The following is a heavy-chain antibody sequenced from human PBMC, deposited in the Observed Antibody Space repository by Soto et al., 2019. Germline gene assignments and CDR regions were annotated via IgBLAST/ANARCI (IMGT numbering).Heavy chain of an antibody. D-gene: IGHD3-10*01. CDR1: GFTFSSYA. CDR3: AARLYRFGEFQRYYYGMDV. J-gene: IGHJ6*02. Sequence: GGSLRLSCAASGFTFSSYAMSWVRQAPGKGLEWVSAISGSGGSTYYADSVKGRFTISRDNSKNTLYLQMNSLRAEDTAVYYCAARLYRFGEFQRYYYGMDVWGQGTTVTVSS. V-gene: IGHV3-23*01. CDR2: ISGSGGST.